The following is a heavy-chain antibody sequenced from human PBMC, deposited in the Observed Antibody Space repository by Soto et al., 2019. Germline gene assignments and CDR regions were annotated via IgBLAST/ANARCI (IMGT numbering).Heavy chain of an antibody. Sequence: QVQLVQSGAEVKKPGSSVKVSCKASGGTFSTYAISWVRQAPGQGLEWMGGIIPIFGTAKYAQKFQGRVTITADESTSTAYMELSSLRSEDTAVYYCARDQVLRYFDWASTRGEDYFDYWGQGTLVTVSS. J-gene: IGHJ4*02. CDR2: IIPIFGTA. CDR3: ARDQVLRYFDWASTRGEDYFDY. V-gene: IGHV1-69*01. CDR1: GGTFSTYA. D-gene: IGHD3-9*01.